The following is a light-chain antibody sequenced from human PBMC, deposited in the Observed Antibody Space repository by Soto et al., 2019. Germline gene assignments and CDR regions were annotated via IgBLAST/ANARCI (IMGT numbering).Light chain of an antibody. Sequence: PGERATLSCRASENVRTFVDWYQQKPGQAPRLLIYGASNRATDIPARFSGSGSGTDFTLTISSLEPEDAALYYCQQRSNWPPITFGQGTRLEVK. V-gene: IGKV3-11*01. CDR1: ENVRTF. J-gene: IGKJ5*01. CDR3: QQRSNWPPIT. CDR2: GAS.